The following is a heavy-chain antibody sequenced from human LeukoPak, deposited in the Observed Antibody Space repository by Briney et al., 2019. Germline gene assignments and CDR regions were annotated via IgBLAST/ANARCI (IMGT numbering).Heavy chain of an antibody. D-gene: IGHD5-24*01. CDR1: GFTFSSYA. Sequence: PGGSLRLSCAASGFTFSSYAMHWVRQAPGKGLEYVSAISSNGGSTYYANSVKGRFTISRDNSKNTLYLQMGSLRAEDMAVYYCASLGGSEMATMNSDYWGQGTLVTVSS. CDR3: ASLGGSEMATMNSDY. CDR2: ISSNGGST. J-gene: IGHJ4*02. V-gene: IGHV3-64*01.